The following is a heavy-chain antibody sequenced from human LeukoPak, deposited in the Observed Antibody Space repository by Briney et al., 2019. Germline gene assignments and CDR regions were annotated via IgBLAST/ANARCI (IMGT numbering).Heavy chain of an antibody. CDR1: GFTFSSYW. CDR2: IKQDGSEK. V-gene: IGHV3-7*01. Sequence: GGSLRLSCAASGFTFSSYWMSWVRQAPGKGLEWVANIKQDGSEKYYVDSVKGRFTISRDNAKNSLYLQMNSLRAEDTAVYFCASSHSSGWPYYFDYWCQGTLVTVSS. D-gene: IGHD6-19*01. J-gene: IGHJ4*02. CDR3: ASSHSSGWPYYFDY.